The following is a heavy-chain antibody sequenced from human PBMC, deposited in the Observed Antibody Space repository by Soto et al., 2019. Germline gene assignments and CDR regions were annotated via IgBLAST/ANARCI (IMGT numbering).Heavy chain of an antibody. V-gene: IGHV3-30*18. CDR2: ITDDGNNK. Sequence: EGSLILSWAASGFTYSTDSMHWVRQAPGKGLEWAAVITDDGNNKFYADSVKGRFTFSRDNTKQTMYLQMNSLRAEDTAVYYCAKTTDGWFSAFEIWGQGTMLTVSS. CDR3: AKTTDGWFSAFEI. D-gene: IGHD6-19*01. J-gene: IGHJ3*02. CDR1: GFTYSTDS.